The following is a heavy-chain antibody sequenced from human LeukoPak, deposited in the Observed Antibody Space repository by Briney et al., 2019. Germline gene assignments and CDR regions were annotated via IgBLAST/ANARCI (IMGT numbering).Heavy chain of an antibody. Sequence: ASVKVSCKVSGSTLSKLSVHWVRPAPGQGLEWMGWINPNSGGTNYAQKFQGRVTMTRDTSISTAYMELSRLRSDDTAVYYCARAEESDPTINGYYYMDVWGKGTTVTISS. J-gene: IGHJ6*03. CDR1: GSTLSKLS. CDR3: ARAEESDPTINGYYYMDV. D-gene: IGHD5-24*01. V-gene: IGHV1-2*02. CDR2: INPNSGGT.